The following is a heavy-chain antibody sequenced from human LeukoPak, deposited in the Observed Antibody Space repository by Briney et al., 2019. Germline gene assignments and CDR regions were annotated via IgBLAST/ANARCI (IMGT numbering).Heavy chain of an antibody. CDR3: ARDPKWLDY. CDR1: GFTISTYW. V-gene: IGHV3-7*01. D-gene: IGHD5-12*01. J-gene: IGHJ4*02. Sequence: GGSLRLSCAASGFTISTYWMSWVRQAPGKGLEWVANTNQEGSERYYVDSVKGRFTISKDNAKNSLYLQMNSLRAGDTAVYYCARDPKWLDYWGQGTQVTVSS. CDR2: TNQEGSER.